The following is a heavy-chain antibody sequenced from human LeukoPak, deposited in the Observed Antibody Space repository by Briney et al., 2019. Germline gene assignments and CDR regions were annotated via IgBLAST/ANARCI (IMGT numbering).Heavy chain of an antibody. CDR1: GGSISTYY. CDR2: ISYSGST. V-gene: IGHV4-59*01. Sequence: SETLSLTCTVSGGSISTYYWSWIRQPPGKGLEWIGYISYSGSTNYNPSLKSRVTISVDTSKNQFSLKLNSVTAAGTAVYYCARGSYASGWYDYWGQGTLVTVSS. D-gene: IGHD6-19*01. J-gene: IGHJ4*02. CDR3: ARGSYASGWYDY.